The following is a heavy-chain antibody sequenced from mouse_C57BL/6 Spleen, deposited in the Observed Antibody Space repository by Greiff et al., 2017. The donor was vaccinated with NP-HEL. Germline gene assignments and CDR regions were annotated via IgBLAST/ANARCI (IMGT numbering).Heavy chain of an antibody. CDR3: ARIAGYYGSSYYYYAMDD. CDR1: GFSLSTFGMG. CDR2: IWWDDDK. V-gene: IGHV8-8*01. J-gene: IGHJ4*01. Sequence: QVTLKVSGPGILQPSQTLSLTCSFSGFSLSTFGMGVGWIRPPSGMGLEWLARIWWDDDKYYNPALKSRLTISKDTSKNQVFLKIANVDTADTATYYSARIAGYYGSSYYYYAMDDWGQGTSVTVSS. D-gene: IGHD1-1*01.